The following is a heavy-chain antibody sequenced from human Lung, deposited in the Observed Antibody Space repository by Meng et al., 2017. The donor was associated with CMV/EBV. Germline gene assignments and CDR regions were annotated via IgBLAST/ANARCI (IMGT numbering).Heavy chain of an antibody. V-gene: IGHV3-23*01. CDR2: ISGGGDRT. CDR1: GFPFSSYA. D-gene: IGHD1-26*01. CDR3: AKGPLRSGSYPSYFDY. Sequence: GEXXKISCAASGFPFSSYAMSWVRQAPGKGLEWVPAISGGGDRTYNADSVRGRFTISRDESKNTVYLQMSSLRAEDTTVYYCAKGPLRSGSYPSYFDYWGQGXLVTVSS. J-gene: IGHJ4*02.